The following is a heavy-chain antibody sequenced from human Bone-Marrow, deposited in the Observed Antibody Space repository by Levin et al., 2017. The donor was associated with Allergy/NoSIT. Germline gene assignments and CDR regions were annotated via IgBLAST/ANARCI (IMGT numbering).Heavy chain of an antibody. Sequence: GESLKISCTASGFIVTNYGMHWVRQAPGKGLEWVATLPHDGDIEYYADAVKGRFTISRDSSKNTLSLQMNSLRTEDTGVYYCARDISNIDHAWGQGTLVTVSS. CDR2: LPHDGDIE. J-gene: IGHJ5*02. V-gene: IGHV3-30*03. CDR3: ARDISNIDHA. D-gene: IGHD1-14*01. CDR1: GFIVTNYG.